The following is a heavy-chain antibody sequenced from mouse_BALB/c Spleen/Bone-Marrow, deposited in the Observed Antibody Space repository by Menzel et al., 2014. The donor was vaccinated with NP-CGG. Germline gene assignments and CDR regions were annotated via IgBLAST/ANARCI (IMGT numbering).Heavy chain of an antibody. CDR1: GYTFTSYY. V-gene: IGHV1S16*01. CDR2: INPSNGGT. CDR3: TRGRRDAMDY. J-gene: IGHJ4*01. Sequence: LQESGAELVKPGASVKLSCKASGYTFTSYYMYWVKQRPGQGLGWIGEINPSNGGTNFNEKFKSKATLTVDKSSSIAYMQLSSLTSEDSAVYYCTRGRRDAMDYWGQGTSVTVSS.